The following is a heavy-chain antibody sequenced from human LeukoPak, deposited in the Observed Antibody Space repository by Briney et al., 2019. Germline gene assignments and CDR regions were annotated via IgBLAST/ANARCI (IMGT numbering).Heavy chain of an antibody. CDR1: GFILSDYN. J-gene: IGHJ4*02. Sequence: GGSLRLPCEASGFILSDYNMSWVRQSPGRRPEWVSSISSDRIDSVYRDYVDSVKGRFTIFRDNAKNPLYLHMSGLGDEDTAVYFCARNYHDSGSQYNRDGIFDYWGQGTLVTVSS. D-gene: IGHD3-10*01. CDR3: ARNYHDSGSQYNRDGIFDY. CDR2: ISSDRIDSVYR. V-gene: IGHV3-21*01.